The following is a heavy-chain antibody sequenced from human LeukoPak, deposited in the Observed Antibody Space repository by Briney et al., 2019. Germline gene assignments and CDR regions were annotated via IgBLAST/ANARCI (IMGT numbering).Heavy chain of an antibody. CDR2: ISPAGKT. CDR3: ASEESRGVYGMDV. Sequence: PGGSLRLSCAASGFSLSRNDMHWVRQPTGGGLEGVSTISPAGKTYYSGSVKSRFTISRDNAKNSLFLQMNNLRAGDTAVYFCASEESRGVYGMDVWGQGTTVTVSS. J-gene: IGHJ6*02. V-gene: IGHV3-13*01. D-gene: IGHD3-10*01. CDR1: GFSLSRND.